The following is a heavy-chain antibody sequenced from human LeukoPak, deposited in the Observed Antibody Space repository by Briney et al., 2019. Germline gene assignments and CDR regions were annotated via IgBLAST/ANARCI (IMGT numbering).Heavy chain of an antibody. D-gene: IGHD3-22*01. Sequence: ASVKVSCKASGYTFTGYYVHWVRQAPGQGLEWMGWINPNSGGTNYAQKFQGRVTMTRDTSISTAYMELSRLRSDDTAVYYCARDKRLLGYYYDSSGYGYWGQGTLVTVSP. J-gene: IGHJ4*02. CDR2: INPNSGGT. CDR1: GYTFTGYY. CDR3: ARDKRLLGYYYDSSGYGY. V-gene: IGHV1-2*02.